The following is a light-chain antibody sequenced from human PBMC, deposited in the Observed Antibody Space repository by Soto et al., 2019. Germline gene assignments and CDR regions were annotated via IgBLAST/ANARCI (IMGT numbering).Light chain of an antibody. CDR1: DGPVTSNHY. V-gene: IGLV7-46*01. CDR2: DTT. CDR3: LLAYSGGRV. J-gene: IGLJ2*01. Sequence: QAVVTQEPSLTVSPGGTVTLTCGSSDGPVTSNHYPYWYQQRPGQVPRTLIYDTTNRQSWAPARFSGSLVGVKATLTLSGAQPEDEADYYCLLAYSGGRVFGGGTKLTVL.